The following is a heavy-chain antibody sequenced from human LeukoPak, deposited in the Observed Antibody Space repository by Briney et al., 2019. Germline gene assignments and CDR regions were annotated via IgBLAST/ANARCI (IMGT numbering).Heavy chain of an antibody. J-gene: IGHJ4*02. CDR2: IKKDGSEK. CDR3: ARDVGYFRFDY. CDR1: GFTLNSDW. V-gene: IGHV3-7*01. D-gene: IGHD5-18*01. Sequence: PGGSLRLSCAVSGFTLNSDWMSWVRQAPGKGLEWVANIKKDGSEKYYVESVKGRFTISRDNAKNSLYLQMNSLRAEDTAVYYCARDVGYFRFDYWGQGTLVTVSS.